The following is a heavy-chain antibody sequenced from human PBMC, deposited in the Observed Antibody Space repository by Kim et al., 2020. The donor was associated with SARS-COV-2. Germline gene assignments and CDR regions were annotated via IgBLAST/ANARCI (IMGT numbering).Heavy chain of an antibody. D-gene: IGHD3-3*01. CDR3: ANDHQLYDSYFDY. CDR2: ISWNSGSI. Sequence: GGSLRLSCAASGFTFDDYAMHWVRQAPVKGLEWVSGISWNSGSIGYADSVKGRFTISRDNAKNSLYLQMNSLRAEDTAVYYCANDHQLYDSYFDYWGQGTLVTVSS. V-gene: IGHV3-9*01. CDR1: GFTFDDYA. J-gene: IGHJ4*02.